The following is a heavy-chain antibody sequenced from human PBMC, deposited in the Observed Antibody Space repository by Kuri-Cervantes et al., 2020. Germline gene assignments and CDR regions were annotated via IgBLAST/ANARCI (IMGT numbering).Heavy chain of an antibody. CDR1: GFTFSNAW. J-gene: IGHJ4*02. CDR2: IKSKTDGGTT. CDR3: ARRYTSGWYFFDY. V-gene: IGHV3-15*01. D-gene: IGHD6-19*01. Sequence: GGSLRLSCAASGFTFSNAWMSWVRQAPGKGLEWVGRIKSKTDGGTTDYAAPVKGRFTISRDDSKNTLYLQMNSLKIEDTAVYYCARRYTSGWYFFDYWGQGTLVTVSS.